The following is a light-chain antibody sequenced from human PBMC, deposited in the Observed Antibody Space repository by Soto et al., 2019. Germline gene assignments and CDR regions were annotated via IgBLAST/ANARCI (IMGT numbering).Light chain of an antibody. J-gene: IGLJ1*01. Sequence: QSVLAQPASVSGSPGQSITISCTGTNSDVGGYEYVAWYQQHPGKVPKLMISEVRNRPSGASNRFSGSKSGNTASLTISGLQAEDEADYYCSTYTTSRTLVFGSGTRSPS. CDR1: NSDVGGYEY. V-gene: IGLV2-14*01. CDR2: EVR. CDR3: STYTTSRTLV.